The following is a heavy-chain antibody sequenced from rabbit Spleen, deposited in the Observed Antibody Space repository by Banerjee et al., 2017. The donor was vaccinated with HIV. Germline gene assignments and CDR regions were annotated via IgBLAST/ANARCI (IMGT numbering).Heavy chain of an antibody. CDR3: ARNYVNAFDP. Sequence: QSLEESGGDLVKPGASLTLTCTASGFSFSSYYWICWVRQAPGKGPEWIACIAGSSSGFTYSATWAKGRFTCSKTSSTTVTLQMTSLTVADTATYFCARNYVNAFDPWGPGTLVTVS. D-gene: IGHD1-1*01. J-gene: IGHJ2*01. CDR1: GFSFSSYYW. CDR2: IAGSSSGFT. V-gene: IGHV1S40*01.